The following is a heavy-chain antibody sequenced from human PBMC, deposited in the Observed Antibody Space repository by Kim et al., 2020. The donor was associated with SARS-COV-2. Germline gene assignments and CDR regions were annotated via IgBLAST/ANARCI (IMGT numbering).Heavy chain of an antibody. D-gene: IGHD3-10*01. CDR3: ARDLVTMVRGRGGDY. Sequence: GGSLRLSCAASGFTFSSYSMNWVRQAPGKGLEWVSSISSSSSYIYYADSVKGRFTISRDNAKNSLYLQMNSLRAEDTAVYYCARDLVTMVRGRGGDYWGQGTLVTVSS. CDR1: GFTFSSYS. V-gene: IGHV3-21*01. CDR2: ISSSSSYI. J-gene: IGHJ4*02.